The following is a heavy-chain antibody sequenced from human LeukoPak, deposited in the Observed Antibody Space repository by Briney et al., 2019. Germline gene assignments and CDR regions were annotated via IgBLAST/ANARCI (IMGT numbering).Heavy chain of an antibody. V-gene: IGHV4-59*12. CDR3: ARVPGTTPFDY. Sequence: SETLSLTCTVSGGSIGSYYWSWIRQPPGKGLEWIGYIYYSGSTNYNPSLKSRVTISVDTSNNQFSLKLSSVTAADTAVYFCARVPGTTPFDYWGQGTLVTVSS. J-gene: IGHJ4*02. CDR1: GGSIGSYY. D-gene: IGHD1-1*01. CDR2: IYYSGST.